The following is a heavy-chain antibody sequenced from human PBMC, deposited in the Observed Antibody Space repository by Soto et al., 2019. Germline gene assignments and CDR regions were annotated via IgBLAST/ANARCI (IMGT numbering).Heavy chain of an antibody. J-gene: IGHJ6*02. V-gene: IGHV3-30-3*01. CDR2: ISYDGSNK. D-gene: IGHD6-19*01. Sequence: QVQLVESGGGVVQPGRSLRLSCAASGFTFSSYAMHWVRQAPGKGLEWVAVISYDGSNKYYADSVKGRFTISRDNSKNTLYLQMNSLRAEDTAVYYCARDIAVADNYYYYGMDVWGQGTTVTVSS. CDR3: ARDIAVADNYYYYGMDV. CDR1: GFTFSSYA.